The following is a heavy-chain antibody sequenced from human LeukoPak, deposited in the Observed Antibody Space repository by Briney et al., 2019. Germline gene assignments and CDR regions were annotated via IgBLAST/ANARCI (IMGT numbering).Heavy chain of an antibody. D-gene: IGHD5-12*01. CDR3: ARVVGIVATIDY. CDR2: ISRSSSTI. V-gene: IGHV3-48*01. Sequence: PGGSLRLSCAASGFTFNNYSMNWVRQAPGKGLEWVSYISRSSSTIYYADSVKGRFTISRDNAKNSLYLQMNSLRAEDTAVYYCARVVGIVATIDYWGQGTLVTVSS. CDR1: GFTFNNYS. J-gene: IGHJ4*02.